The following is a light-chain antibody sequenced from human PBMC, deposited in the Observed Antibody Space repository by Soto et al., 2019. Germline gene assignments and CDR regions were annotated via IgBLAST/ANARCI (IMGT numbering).Light chain of an antibody. V-gene: IGKV1-5*01. CDR3: QQYNSYSPS. CDR2: DAS. J-gene: IGKJ1*01. Sequence: DIQMTQSPSTLSASVGDRVTITCRASQSISSWLAWYQQKPGKAPKLLIYDASSLESGVPSRFSGSGSGTDSTLTISSLQPDDFASYYCQQYNSYSPSFGQGTKVEIK. CDR1: QSISSW.